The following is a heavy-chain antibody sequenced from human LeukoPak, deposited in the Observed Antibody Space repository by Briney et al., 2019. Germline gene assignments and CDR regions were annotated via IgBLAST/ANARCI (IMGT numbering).Heavy chain of an antibody. CDR1: GFTFSSYE. CDR2: IWYDGSNK. J-gene: IGHJ4*02. V-gene: IGHV3-33*08. CDR3: ARDRGSWRYFDY. D-gene: IGHD1-26*01. Sequence: GGSLRLSCAASGFTFSSYEMNWVRQAPGKGLEWVAVIWYDGSNKYYADSVKGRFTISRDNSKNTLYLQMNSLRAEDTAVYYCARDRGSWRYFDYWGQGTLVTVSS.